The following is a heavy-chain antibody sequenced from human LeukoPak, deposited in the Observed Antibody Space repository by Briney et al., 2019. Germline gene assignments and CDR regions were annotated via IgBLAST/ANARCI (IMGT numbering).Heavy chain of an antibody. J-gene: IGHJ4*02. Sequence: GGSLRLSCAASGFTFSDYWMTWVRQAPGKGLEWVANIKQDGSAKYYVDSVKGRFTISRDNARNSLYLQMDSLRVEDTATYYCARWRGSTSERSDYWGQGTLVTVSS. CDR3: ARWRGSTSERSDY. D-gene: IGHD2-2*01. V-gene: IGHV3-7*01. CDR1: GFTFSDYW. CDR2: IKQDGSAK.